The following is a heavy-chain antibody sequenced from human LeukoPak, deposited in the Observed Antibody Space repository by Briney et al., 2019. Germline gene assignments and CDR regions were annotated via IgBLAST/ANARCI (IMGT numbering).Heavy chain of an antibody. CDR1: GYTFTGYY. V-gene: IGHV1-2*02. CDR2: INPNSGGT. D-gene: IGHD2-2*01. J-gene: IGHJ5*02. CDR3: ATDCSSTSCYGDWFDP. Sequence: ASVKVSCKASGYTFTGYYMHWVRQAPGQGLEWMGWINPNSGGTNYAQKFQGRVTMTRDTSISTAYMELSRLRSDDTAVYYWATDCSSTSCYGDWFDPWGQGTLVTVSS.